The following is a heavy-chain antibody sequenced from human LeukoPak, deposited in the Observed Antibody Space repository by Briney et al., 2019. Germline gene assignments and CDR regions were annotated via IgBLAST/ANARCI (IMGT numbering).Heavy chain of an antibody. CDR1: GYTFTSYA. J-gene: IGHJ4*02. D-gene: IGHD4-17*01. CDR2: INTNTGNP. CDR3: ARTTVTTPFPVPYYFDY. Sequence: ASVKVSCKASGYTFTSYAMNWVRQAPGQGLEWMGWINTNTGNPTYAQGFTGRFVFSLDTSVSTAYLQISSLKAEDTAVYYCARTTVTTPFPVPYYFDYWGQGTLVTVSS. V-gene: IGHV7-4-1*02.